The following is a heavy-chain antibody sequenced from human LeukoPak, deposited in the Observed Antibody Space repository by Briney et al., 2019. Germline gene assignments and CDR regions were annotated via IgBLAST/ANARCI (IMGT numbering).Heavy chain of an antibody. CDR3: ARLRYSGYVKYYFDY. Sequence: SETLSLTCTVSGGSISSYYWSWIRQPPGKGLECIGYIYFSGSTNYSPSLKSRVTISVDTSKNQFSLKLTPVTAADTAVYYCARLRYSGYVKYYFDYWGQGTLVTVSS. V-gene: IGHV4-59*01. J-gene: IGHJ4*02. D-gene: IGHD5-12*01. CDR2: IYFSGST. CDR1: GGSISSYY.